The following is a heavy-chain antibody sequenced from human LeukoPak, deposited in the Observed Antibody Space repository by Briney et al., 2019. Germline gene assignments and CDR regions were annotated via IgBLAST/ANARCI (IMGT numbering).Heavy chain of an antibody. Sequence: GGSQRLSCAASGFTFSSYSMNWVRQAPGKGLEWVSSISSSSSYIYYADSVTGRFTISRDNAKNSLYMQMNILRAEDTAVYYCARVVWFGETIDYWGQGTLVTVSS. J-gene: IGHJ4*02. CDR2: ISSSSSYI. CDR3: ARVVWFGETIDY. CDR1: GFTFSSYS. D-gene: IGHD3-10*01. V-gene: IGHV3-21*01.